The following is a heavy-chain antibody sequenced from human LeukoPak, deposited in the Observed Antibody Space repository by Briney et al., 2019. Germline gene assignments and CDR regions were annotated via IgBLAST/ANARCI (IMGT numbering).Heavy chain of an antibody. CDR3: AKDHLYYDSSGYLDY. V-gene: IGHV3-30*02. J-gene: IGHJ4*02. CDR1: GFTFSSYG. CDR2: IRYDGSNK. Sequence: GGSLRLSCAASGFTFSSYGMHWVRQAPGKGLEWVAFIRYDGSNKYYADSVKGQFTISRDNSKNTLYLQMNSLRAEDTAVYYCAKDHLYYDSSGYLDYWGQGTLVTVSS. D-gene: IGHD3-22*01.